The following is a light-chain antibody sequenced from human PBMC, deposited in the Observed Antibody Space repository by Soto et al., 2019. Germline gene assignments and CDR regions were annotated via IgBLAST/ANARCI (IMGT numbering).Light chain of an antibody. CDR1: QSVSSSY. Sequence: EVGLSQSPGTLSLSPGERATLSCRASQSVSSSYLAWYQQKPGQAPRLLIYGASSRATGIPDRFSGSGSGTDFTLTISRLEPEDFEVYYCQQYGSSPSITFGQGARLEI. J-gene: IGKJ5*01. V-gene: IGKV3-20*01. CDR2: GAS. CDR3: QQYGSSPSIT.